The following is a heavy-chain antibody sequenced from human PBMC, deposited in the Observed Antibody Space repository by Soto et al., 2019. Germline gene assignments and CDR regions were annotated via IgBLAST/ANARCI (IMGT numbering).Heavy chain of an antibody. CDR2: IYPDSDT. CDR3: ATQMDTTLDAFDL. D-gene: IGHD5-18*01. V-gene: IGHV5-51*01. J-gene: IGHJ3*01. Sequence: PGESLKISCKGSGYSFTSYWIGWVRQMPGKGLEWMGIIYPDSDTRYGPSFQGQVTISADKSISTAYLRWTSLKASDTAMYYCATQMDTTLDAFDLWGQGTMVTVSS. CDR1: GYSFTSYW.